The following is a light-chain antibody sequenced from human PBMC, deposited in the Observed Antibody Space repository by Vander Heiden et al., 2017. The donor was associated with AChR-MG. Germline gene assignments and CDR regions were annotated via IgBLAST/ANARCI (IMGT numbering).Light chain of an antibody. Sequence: DIVMTQSPLSLPVTPGEPASISCRSSQSLLHSNGYNYLDWYLQKPGQSPQLLIYWGSKRAYGVPDRFSGSGSGKDFTLKISRVEAEDVGVYYCMQDLQTWTFGQGTKVEIK. J-gene: IGKJ1*01. CDR3: MQDLQTWT. CDR2: WGS. CDR1: QSLLHSNGYNY. V-gene: IGKV2-28*01.